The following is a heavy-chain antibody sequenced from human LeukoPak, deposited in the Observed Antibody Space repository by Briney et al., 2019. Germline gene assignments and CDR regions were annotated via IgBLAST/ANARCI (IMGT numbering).Heavy chain of an antibody. V-gene: IGHV1-18*01. CDR1: GYSFTDNG. CDR2: ISTYSGKG. Sequence: ASVKVSCKASGYSFTDNGISWVRQAPGQGLEWMGWISTYSGKGNYSEKVQGRVTMTTDTSTSTTYMELKSLRSDDTGLYYCARDRNHGFDFWGQGTTVTVSS. J-gene: IGHJ3*01. CDR3: ARDRNHGFDF.